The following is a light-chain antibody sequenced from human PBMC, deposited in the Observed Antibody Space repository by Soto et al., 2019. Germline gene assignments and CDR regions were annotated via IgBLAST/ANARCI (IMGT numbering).Light chain of an antibody. J-gene: IGKJ3*01. V-gene: IGKV3-15*01. CDR2: GAS. CDR1: QSVSSN. Sequence: DIVMTQSPATLSVSPGERATLSCRASQSVSSNLAWYQHKPGQAPRLLIYGASTRPTGIPARFSVSGSGTEFTLTISSLQSEDFAVYYCQHYNKWPFTFGPGTKVDIK. CDR3: QHYNKWPFT.